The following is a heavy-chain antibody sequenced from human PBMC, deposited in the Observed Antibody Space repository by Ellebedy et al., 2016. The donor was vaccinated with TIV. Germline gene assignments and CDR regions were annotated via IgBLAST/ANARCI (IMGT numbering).Heavy chain of an antibody. J-gene: IGHJ3*02. Sequence: GGSLRLSCAASGFTVSYTYMSWVRQAPGKGLEWVSVIHTGGDTYYADSVKGRFTISRDSSQNTLYLKMNSLRAEDTAVYYCARRITGTYGDDALDIWGQGTMVTVSS. D-gene: IGHD1-20*01. CDR2: IHTGGDT. CDR3: ARRITGTYGDDALDI. CDR1: GFTVSYTY. V-gene: IGHV3-53*01.